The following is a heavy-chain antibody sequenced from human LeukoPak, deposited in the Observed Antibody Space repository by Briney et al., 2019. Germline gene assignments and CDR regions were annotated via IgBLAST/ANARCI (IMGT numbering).Heavy chain of an antibody. CDR3: ARVPESEDTFESALDI. J-gene: IGHJ3*02. CDR1: GFTFSSYS. V-gene: IGHV3-48*04. CDR2: IASRGNTL. Sequence: GGSLRLSCAASGFTFSSYSMNWVRQAPGKGLEWVSYIASRGNTLYYTDSVRGRFTISRDNARNSLYLQMNSLRVEDTAVYYCARVPESEDTFESALDIWGIGTMVTVSS. D-gene: IGHD3-16*01.